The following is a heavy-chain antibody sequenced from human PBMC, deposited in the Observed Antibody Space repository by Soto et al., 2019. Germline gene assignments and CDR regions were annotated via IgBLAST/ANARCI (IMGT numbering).Heavy chain of an antibody. CDR3: VGGNIAARLTLDY. V-gene: IGHV4-30-4*01. Sequence: SETLSLTCTVSGGSISSGDYYWSWIRQPPGKGLEWIGYIYYSGSTYYNPSLKSRVTISVDTSKNQFSLKLSSVTAADTAVYYCVGGNIAARLTLDYWGQGTLVTVS. CDR2: IYYSGST. CDR1: GGSISSGDYY. D-gene: IGHD6-6*01. J-gene: IGHJ4*02.